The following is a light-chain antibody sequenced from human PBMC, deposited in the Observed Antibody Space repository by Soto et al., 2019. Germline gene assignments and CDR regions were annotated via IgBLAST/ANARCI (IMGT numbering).Light chain of an antibody. J-gene: IGLJ1*01. CDR3: NSYATGNTRV. V-gene: IGLV2-14*01. Sequence: QSALTQPASVSGSPGQSITIPCTGSSSDIGDYDYVSWYQQNPGKAPKVLISEVSNRPSGVSNRFSGSKSGNTASLTISGLQAEDEADYYCNSYATGNTRVFGTGTKVTVL. CDR2: EVS. CDR1: SSDIGDYDY.